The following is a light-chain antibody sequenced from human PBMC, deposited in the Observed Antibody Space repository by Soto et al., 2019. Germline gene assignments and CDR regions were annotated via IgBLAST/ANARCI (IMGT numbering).Light chain of an antibody. CDR3: QQYGNSPQIN. V-gene: IGKV3D-20*01. CDR1: QSVSSY. CDR2: DSS. Sequence: IVLTQSPATLSLSPGERATLSCGASQSVSSYLAWYQQKPGLAPRLVIYDSSIRATGIPDRFSGSGSGTDFTLTISRLEPEDFAMYFCQQYGNSPQINFGQGTRLEIK. J-gene: IGKJ5*01.